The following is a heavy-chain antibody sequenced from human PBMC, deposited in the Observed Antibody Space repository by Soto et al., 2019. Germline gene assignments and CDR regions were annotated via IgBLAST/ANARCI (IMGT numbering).Heavy chain of an antibody. J-gene: IGHJ5*02. CDR2: ISSNGDST. CDR3: VHPRSTVQIPPT. CDR1: GFTFSMFS. D-gene: IGHD4-17*01. Sequence: LRLSCSASGFTFSMFSMHWVRQAPGKGLEYVSGISSNGDSTYYADSVKGRFTISRDNSKNTLYLQMSSLRAVDTAVYYCVHPRSTVQIPPTWGQGTLVTVSS. V-gene: IGHV3-64D*06.